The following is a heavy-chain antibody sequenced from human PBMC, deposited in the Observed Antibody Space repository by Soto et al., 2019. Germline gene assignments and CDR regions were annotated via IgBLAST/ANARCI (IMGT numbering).Heavy chain of an antibody. CDR3: IGGGSPYDDDY. CDR2: ILSKAGNYET. CDR1: GFIFSGSA. D-gene: IGHD5-12*01. J-gene: IGHJ4*02. Sequence: EVQLVESGGGLVQPGGSLKLSCAASGFIFSGSAVHWVRQASGKGLEWVGRILSKAGNYETAYPASMKGRFTISRDDSGNTAVLQMNSLKTEDTAVYYCIGGGSPYDDDYWGQGTLVAVSS. V-gene: IGHV3-73*01.